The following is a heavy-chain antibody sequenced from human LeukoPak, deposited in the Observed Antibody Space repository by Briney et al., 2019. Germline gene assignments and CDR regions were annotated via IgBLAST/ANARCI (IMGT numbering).Heavy chain of an antibody. CDR2: IKQDGSEK. Sequence: GGSLRLSCAASGFTFSSYWMSWVRQAPGKGLEWVANIKQDGSEKYYVDSVKGRFTISRDNAKNSLYLQMNSLRAEDTAVYYCAKEKLYYDSSGYWDYWGQGTLVTVSS. J-gene: IGHJ4*02. CDR3: AKEKLYYDSSGYWDY. D-gene: IGHD3-22*01. CDR1: GFTFSSYW. V-gene: IGHV3-7*03.